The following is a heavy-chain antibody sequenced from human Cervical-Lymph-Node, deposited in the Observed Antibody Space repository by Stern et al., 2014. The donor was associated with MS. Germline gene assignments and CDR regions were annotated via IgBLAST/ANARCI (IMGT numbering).Heavy chain of an antibody. J-gene: IGHJ6*02. CDR1: RFSISDYA. D-gene: IGHD2-15*01. Sequence: QVQLVESGGDVVQPGRSLRLSCAASRFSISDYAMHWVRQAPGKGLEWVASISYDGSSKRYADSVKGRFTISRDNLKNTVYVQMNSLRAEDTAVYYCTREDCSGVSCRGMDVWGQGTTVTVSS. CDR2: ISYDGSSK. V-gene: IGHV3-30-3*01. CDR3: TREDCSGVSCRGMDV.